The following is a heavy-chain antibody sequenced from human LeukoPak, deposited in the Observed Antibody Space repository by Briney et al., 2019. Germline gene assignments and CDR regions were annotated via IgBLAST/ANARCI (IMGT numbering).Heavy chain of an antibody. J-gene: IGHJ4*02. CDR2: IKQDGSEK. Sequence: GGSLRLSCAASGFTVSSNYMSWVRQAPGKGLEWVANIKQDGSEKYYVDSVKGRLTISRDNAKNSLYLQMNSLRAEDTAVYYCTREGGYDSVDYWGQGTLVTVSS. CDR3: TREGGYDSVDY. CDR1: GFTVSSNY. D-gene: IGHD5-12*01. V-gene: IGHV3-7*01.